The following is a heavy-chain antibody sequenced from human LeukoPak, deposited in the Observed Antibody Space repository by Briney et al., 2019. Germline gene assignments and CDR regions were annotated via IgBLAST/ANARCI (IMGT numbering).Heavy chain of an antibody. D-gene: IGHD4-17*01. CDR3: TRDTGTTGEVKFDP. Sequence: PSETLSLTCTVSGGSIGSSNYYWGWIRQPPGKGLEWIGSIYYRGSTYYNPSLMSRVTMSVDTSKSQFSLNLMSVTAADTAVYYCTRDTGTTGEVKFDPWGQGTLVTVSS. CDR1: GGSIGSSNYY. J-gene: IGHJ5*02. V-gene: IGHV4-39*07. CDR2: IYYRGST.